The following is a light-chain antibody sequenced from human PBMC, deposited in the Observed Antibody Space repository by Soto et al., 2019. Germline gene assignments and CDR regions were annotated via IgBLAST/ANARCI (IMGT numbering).Light chain of an antibody. Sequence: DIQMTQSPSSLSASVGDRVTITCRASQGISNSLAWYQQKPGEVPKLLIYGASTLHSGVPSRFSASGSGTDFTLTISSLQPEDVATYYCQKYNSVPFTFGPGTKVDIK. CDR1: QGISNS. J-gene: IGKJ3*01. V-gene: IGKV1-27*01. CDR2: GAS. CDR3: QKYNSVPFT.